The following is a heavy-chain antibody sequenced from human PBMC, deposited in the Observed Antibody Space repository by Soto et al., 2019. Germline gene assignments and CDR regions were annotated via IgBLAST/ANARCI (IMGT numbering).Heavy chain of an antibody. CDR2: INAGNGNT. V-gene: IGHV1-3*01. D-gene: IGHD3-22*01. Sequence: QVQLVQSGAEVKKPGASVKVSCKASGYTFTSYAMHWVRQAPGQRLEWMGWINAGNGNTKYSQKFQGRVTITRDTSASRAYMELSSLRSEETAGFYCGGGGGAYYDSSGYYPHFDYWGQGTLVTVSS. CDR1: GYTFTSYA. J-gene: IGHJ4*02. CDR3: GGGGGAYYDSSGYYPHFDY.